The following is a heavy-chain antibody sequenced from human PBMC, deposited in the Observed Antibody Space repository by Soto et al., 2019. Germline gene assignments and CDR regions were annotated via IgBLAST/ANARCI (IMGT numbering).Heavy chain of an antibody. CDR1: GGTFSSYA. D-gene: IGHD1-26*01. V-gene: IGHV1-69*01. Sequence: QVQLVQSGAEVKKPGSSVKVSCKASGGTFSSYAISWVRQAPGQGLEWMGGIIPIFGTANYAQKFQGRVTITADESTSTAYMELSSLRSEDTAVYYCARRGELGDYYYYYYGMDVWGQGTTVTVSS. CDR3: ARRGELGDYYYYYYGMDV. CDR2: IIPIFGTA. J-gene: IGHJ6*02.